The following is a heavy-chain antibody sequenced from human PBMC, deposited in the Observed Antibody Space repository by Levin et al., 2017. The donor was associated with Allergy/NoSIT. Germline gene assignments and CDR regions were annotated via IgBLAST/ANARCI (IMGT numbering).Heavy chain of an antibody. J-gene: IGHJ2*01. D-gene: IGHD1-1*01. Sequence: GESLKISCAASGFTVSSHYMSWVRQAPGKGLEWVSLYYGDGRTAYGDSVKGRFTISRDISRNTLDLQMKSLRAEDTALYYCARLSGTVWSPFDLWGHGTLVTVSS. CDR2: YYGDGRT. CDR3: ARLSGTVWSPFDL. V-gene: IGHV3-53*01. CDR1: GFTVSSHY.